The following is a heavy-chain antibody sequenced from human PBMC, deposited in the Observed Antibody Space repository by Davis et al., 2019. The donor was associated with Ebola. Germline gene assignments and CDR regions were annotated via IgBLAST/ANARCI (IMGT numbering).Heavy chain of an antibody. V-gene: IGHV4-34*01. CDR2: INHSGST. J-gene: IGHJ4*02. CDR1: GGSFSGYY. CDR3: GTIFGVGM. D-gene: IGHD3-3*01. Sequence: PSETLSLTCAVYGGSFSGYYWSWIRQPPGKGLEWIGEINHSGSTNYNPSLKSRVTISVDTSKNQFSLKLSSVTAADTAVYYCGTIFGVGMWGQGTLVTVSS.